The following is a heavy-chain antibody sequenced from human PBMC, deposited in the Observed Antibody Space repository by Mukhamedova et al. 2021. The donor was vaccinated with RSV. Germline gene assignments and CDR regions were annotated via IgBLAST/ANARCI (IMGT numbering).Heavy chain of an antibody. J-gene: IGHJ5*02. CDR2: ISYDGSNK. V-gene: IGHV3-30*01. CDR1: GFTFSSYA. Sequence: GFTFSSYAMHWVRQAPGKGLEWVAVISYDGSNKYCADSVKGRFTISRDNSKNTLYLQMNSLRAEDTAVYYCATPIAAAGIGPGFDP. CDR3: ATPIAAAGIGPGFDP. D-gene: IGHD6-13*01.